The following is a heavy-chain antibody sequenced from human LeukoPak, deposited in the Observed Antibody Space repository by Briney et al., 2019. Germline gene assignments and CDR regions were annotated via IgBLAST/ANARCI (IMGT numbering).Heavy chain of an antibody. J-gene: IGHJ4*02. CDR1: VVSLSIDG. D-gene: IGHD2-15*01. V-gene: IGHV3-30*19. CDR3: TKRGFYSRSSNSLVDY. Sequence: PGGSLRLSCAASVVSLSIDGMHTGCQPPGKGLEWVGFVSYDGSKKFYADFVKGRFSISRDNSKNTLYVQMNSLGAEDTALYYCTKRGFYSRSSNSLVDYCGQGTPVTVSS. CDR2: VSYDGSKK.